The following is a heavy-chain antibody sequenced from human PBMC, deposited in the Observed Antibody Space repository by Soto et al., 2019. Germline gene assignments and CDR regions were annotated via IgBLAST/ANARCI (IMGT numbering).Heavy chain of an antibody. CDR2: IWFEGENQ. J-gene: IGHJ6*02. V-gene: IGHV3-33*01. CDR1: GFPFNTYD. Sequence: QVQVVESGGGVVHPGRSLRLSCTASGFPFNTYDMHWVRQAPGKGLEWVAVIWFEGENQHYADSVKGRFTISRDNSKNTLFLQMNSSRAEDTAVYYCARVLYASGSFDSAEAPSAMDVWGQGTTVTVSS. D-gene: IGHD3-10*01. CDR3: ARVLYASGSFDSAEAPSAMDV.